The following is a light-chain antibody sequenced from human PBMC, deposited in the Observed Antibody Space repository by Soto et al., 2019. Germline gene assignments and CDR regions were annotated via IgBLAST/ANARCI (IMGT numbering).Light chain of an antibody. J-gene: IGLJ2*01. V-gene: IGLV2-11*01. Sequence: QSALTQPRSVSGSPGQSVTISCTGTSSDVGAYNYVSWYQQHPGKAPKLMIYDVSKRPSGVPDRFSGSKSGNTASLTISGLQAEDEADYYCSSYASSTTVVVFGGGTKLTVL. CDR3: SSYASSTTVVV. CDR1: SSDVGAYNY. CDR2: DVS.